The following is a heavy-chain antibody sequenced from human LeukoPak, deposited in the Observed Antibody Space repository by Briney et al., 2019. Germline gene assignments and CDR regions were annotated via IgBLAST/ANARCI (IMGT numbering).Heavy chain of an antibody. Sequence: GGSLRLSCAASGFTFSSYWMSWVRQAPGKGLEWVANIKQDGSEKYYVDSVKGRFTISRDNSKNTLYLQMNSLRAEDTAVYYCARDRRSAQTSSKDYWGQGTLVTVSS. V-gene: IGHV3-7*01. J-gene: IGHJ4*02. CDR3: ARDRRSAQTSSKDY. CDR1: GFTFSSYW. CDR2: IKQDGSEK. D-gene: IGHD2-15*01.